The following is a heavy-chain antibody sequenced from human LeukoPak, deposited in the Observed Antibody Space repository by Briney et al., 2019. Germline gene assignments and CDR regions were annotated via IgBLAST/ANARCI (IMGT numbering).Heavy chain of an antibody. D-gene: IGHD2-15*01. V-gene: IGHV1-2*02. Sequence: GASVRVSCKASGYTFTGYYMHWVRQAPGQGLEWMGWINPNSGGTNYAQKFQGRVTMTRDTSISTAYMELSRLRSDDTAVYYCARGRAVVAATCWFDPWGQGTLVTVSS. CDR2: INPNSGGT. J-gene: IGHJ5*02. CDR1: GYTFTGYY. CDR3: ARGRAVVAATCWFDP.